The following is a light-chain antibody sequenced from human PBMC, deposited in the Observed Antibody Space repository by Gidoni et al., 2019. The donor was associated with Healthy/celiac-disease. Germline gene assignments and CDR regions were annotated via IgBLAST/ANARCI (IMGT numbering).Light chain of an antibody. J-gene: IGLJ2*01. CDR3: QSYDSSLSGYVV. CDR2: GNS. CDR1: SSNIWAGYV. Sequence: QSVLTQPPSVSGAPGQRVPISCTGSSSNIWAGYVVHWYQQLPGTAPKLLIYGNSNRPSGVPDRFSGSKSGTSASLAITGLQAEDEADYYCQSYDSSLSGYVVFGGGTKLTVL. V-gene: IGLV1-40*01.